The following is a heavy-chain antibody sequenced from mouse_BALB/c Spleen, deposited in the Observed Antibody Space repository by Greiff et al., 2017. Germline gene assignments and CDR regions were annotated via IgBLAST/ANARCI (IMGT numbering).Heavy chain of an antibody. V-gene: IGHV5-17*02. CDR1: GFTFSSFG. CDR2: ISSGSSTI. CDR3: ARGEGNYGMLVRDY. Sequence: EVQLVESGGGLVQPGGSRKLSCAASGFTFSSFGMHWVRQAPEKGLEWVAYISSGSSTIYYADTVKGRFTISRDNPKNTLFLQMTSLRSEDTAMYYCARGEGNYGMLVRDYWGQGTSVTVSS. J-gene: IGHJ4*01. D-gene: IGHD2-1*01.